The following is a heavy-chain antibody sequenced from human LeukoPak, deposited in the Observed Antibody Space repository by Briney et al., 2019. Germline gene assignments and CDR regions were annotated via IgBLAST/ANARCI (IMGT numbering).Heavy chain of an antibody. D-gene: IGHD6-19*01. V-gene: IGHV1-3*01. CDR3: AREALDGSGWTSFDY. CDR1: GYTFTSYA. Sequence: ASVKVSCKASGYTFTSYAMHWVRQAPGQRLEWMGWINAGNGNTKYSQKFQGRVTITRDTSASTAYMELSSLRSEDTAVYYCAREALDGSGWTSFDYWGQGTLVTVSS. CDR2: INAGNGNT. J-gene: IGHJ4*02.